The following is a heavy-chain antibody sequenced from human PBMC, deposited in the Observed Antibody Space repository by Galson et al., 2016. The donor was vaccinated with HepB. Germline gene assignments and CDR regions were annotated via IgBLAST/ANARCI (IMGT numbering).Heavy chain of an antibody. CDR1: GGSITNYY. CDR3: ARGGASSRWLFP. CDR2: IFYSGAT. V-gene: IGHV4-59*01. J-gene: IGHJ5*02. D-gene: IGHD3-22*01. Sequence: ATLSLTCTVSGGSITNYYWSWLRQSPGKGLEWIGYIFYSGATKYNPSLESRITISVDTSKNQFSLKLSSVTAADTAVYYCARGGASSRWLFPWGQGTLGTVSS.